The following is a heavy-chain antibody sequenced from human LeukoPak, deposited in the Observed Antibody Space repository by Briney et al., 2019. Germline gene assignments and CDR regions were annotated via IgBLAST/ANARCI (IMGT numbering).Heavy chain of an antibody. D-gene: IGHD2-21*02. Sequence: ASVKVSCKASGYTFTGYYMHWVRQAPGQGLEWMGWINPNSGGTNYAQKFQGRVTMTRDTSISTAYMELSRLRSDDTAVYYCARLAYCGGDCYLWFDPWGQGTLVTVSS. V-gene: IGHV1-2*02. CDR3: ARLAYCGGDCYLWFDP. CDR2: INPNSGGT. CDR1: GYTFTGYY. J-gene: IGHJ5*02.